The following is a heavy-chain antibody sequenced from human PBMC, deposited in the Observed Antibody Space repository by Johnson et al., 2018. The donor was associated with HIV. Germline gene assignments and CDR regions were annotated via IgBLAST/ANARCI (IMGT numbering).Heavy chain of an antibody. CDR3: ARAGDYDILTGSLMKGAFDI. D-gene: IGHD3-9*01. CDR1: GLTVSSNY. V-gene: IGHV3-53*01. J-gene: IGHJ3*02. CDR2: IYSGRST. Sequence: VQLVESGGGLIQPGGSLRLSCAASGLTVSSNYMSWVRQAPGKGLEWVSVIYSGRSTYSADSVKGRFTISRDNSKNTLYLQMNSLRAGDTAAYYCARAGDYDILTGSLMKGAFDIWGQGKMVIVSS.